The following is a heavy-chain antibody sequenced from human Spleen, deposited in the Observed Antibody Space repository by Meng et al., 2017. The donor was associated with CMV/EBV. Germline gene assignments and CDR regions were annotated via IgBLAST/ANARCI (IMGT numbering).Heavy chain of an antibody. J-gene: IGHJ5*02. CDR2: ISGGGGNT. V-gene: IGHV3-23*01. D-gene: IGHD6-13*01. Sequence: GESLKISCAASGFTFSSYVMAWVRQAPGKGLEWVSAISGGGGNTYYADSVKGRFTISRDNSKNTLFLQMNSLRAEDTAVYYCAKVPHVRIAADNWFDPWGQGTLVTVSS. CDR1: GFTFSSYV. CDR3: AKVPHVRIAADNWFDP.